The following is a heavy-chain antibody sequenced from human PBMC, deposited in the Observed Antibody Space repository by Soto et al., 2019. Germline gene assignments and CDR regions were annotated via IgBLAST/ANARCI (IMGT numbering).Heavy chain of an antibody. D-gene: IGHD3-10*01. J-gene: IGHJ4*02. CDR2: ISGSGGST. Sequence: EVQLLESGGGLVQPGGSLRLSCAASGFTFSSYAMSWVRQAPGKGLEWVSAISGSGGSTYYADSVKGRFTISRDNSKNTLYLQMNSLRAEDTAVYYCSKGEYSYGSWSYGFDYWGQGTLVTVSS. CDR3: SKGEYSYGSWSYGFDY. CDR1: GFTFSSYA. V-gene: IGHV3-23*01.